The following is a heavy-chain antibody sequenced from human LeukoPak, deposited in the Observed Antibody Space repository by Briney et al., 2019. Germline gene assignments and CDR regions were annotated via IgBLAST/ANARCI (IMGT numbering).Heavy chain of an antibody. Sequence: PSETLSLTCTVSGGSISSYYWSWIRQPPGKGLEWIGYIYYSGSTNYNPSLKSRVTMSVDTSKNQFSLNLSSVIAADTAVYYCARDQYYYGSGSYIDYWGQGTLVTVSS. CDR3: ARDQYYYGSGSYIDY. J-gene: IGHJ4*02. D-gene: IGHD3-10*01. CDR1: GGSISSYY. CDR2: IYYSGST. V-gene: IGHV4-59*12.